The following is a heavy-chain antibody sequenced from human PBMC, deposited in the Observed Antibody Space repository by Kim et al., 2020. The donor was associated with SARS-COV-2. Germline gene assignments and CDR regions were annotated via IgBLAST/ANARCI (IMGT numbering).Heavy chain of an antibody. CDR1: GFTFSGYA. Sequence: GGSLRLSCAASGFTFSGYAMHWVRQALGKGLEWVAVISYDGSNKNYADSVKGRFTISRDNSKNTLYMQMNTLRAEDTAVYYCARDIQQGYSSGWTYYYYG. J-gene: IGHJ6*01. CDR3: ARDIQQGYSSGWTYYYYG. V-gene: IGHV3-30*04. CDR2: ISYDGSNK. D-gene: IGHD6-19*01.